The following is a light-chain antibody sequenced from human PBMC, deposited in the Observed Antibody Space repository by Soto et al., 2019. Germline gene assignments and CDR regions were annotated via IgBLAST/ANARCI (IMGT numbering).Light chain of an antibody. J-gene: IGKJ1*01. V-gene: IGKV3-20*01. Sequence: EIVLTQSPGTLSLSPGERDTLSCRASQSVSSSYLAWYQQKPGQAPRLLIYGASSRATGIPDRFSGSGSGTDCTLTISRLEPEDFAVYYCQQYGGSPRTFGQGTKVEIK. CDR1: QSVSSSY. CDR2: GAS. CDR3: QQYGGSPRT.